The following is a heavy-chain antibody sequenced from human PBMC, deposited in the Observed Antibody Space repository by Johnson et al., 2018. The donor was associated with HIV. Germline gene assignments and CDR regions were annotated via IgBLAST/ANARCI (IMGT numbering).Heavy chain of an antibody. D-gene: IGHD6-25*01. CDR2: LFSGGST. V-gene: IGHV3-66*01. J-gene: IGHJ3*02. CDR3: ARRIAAADDAFDI. Sequence: VQLVESGGGLVKPGGSLRLSCAASGFTFSNAWMNWVRQAPGKGLEWVSVLFSGGSTYYADSVKGRFTISRDNSKNTLYLQMNSRRAEDTAMYYCARRIAAADDAFDIWGQGTMVTVSS. CDR1: GFTFSNAW.